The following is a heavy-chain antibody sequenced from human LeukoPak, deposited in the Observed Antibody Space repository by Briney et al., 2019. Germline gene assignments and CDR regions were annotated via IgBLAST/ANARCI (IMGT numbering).Heavy chain of an antibody. CDR1: GYTFTSYG. V-gene: IGHV1-18*04. D-gene: IGHD5-18*01. J-gene: IGHJ4*02. Sequence: ASVKVSCKASGYTFTSYGISWVRQAPGQGLEWMGWISAYNGNTNYAQKLQGRVTMTTDTSTSTAHMELRSLRSDDTAVYYCARSRYSYGYNDYWGQGTLVTVSS. CDR3: ARSRYSYGYNDY. CDR2: ISAYNGNT.